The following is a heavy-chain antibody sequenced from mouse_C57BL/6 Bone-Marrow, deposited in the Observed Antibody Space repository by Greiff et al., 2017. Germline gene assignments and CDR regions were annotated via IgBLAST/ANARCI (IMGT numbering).Heavy chain of an antibody. CDR3: ERQAWLRRGFAY. J-gene: IGHJ3*01. CDR2: IDPSDSET. Sequence: VQLQQPGAELVRPGSSVKLSCKASGYTFTSYWMHWVKQRPIQGLEWIGNIDPSDSETHYNQKFKDKATLTVDKSSSTAYMQLSSLTSEDSAVYYCERQAWLRRGFAYWGQGTLVTVSA. V-gene: IGHV1-52*01. CDR1: GYTFTSYW. D-gene: IGHD2-2*01.